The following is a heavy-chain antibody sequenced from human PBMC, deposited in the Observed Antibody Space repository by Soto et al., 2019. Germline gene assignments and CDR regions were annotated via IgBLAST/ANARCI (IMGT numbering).Heavy chain of an antibody. Sequence: GGSLRLSCTASGFTFGDYAMSWFRQAPGKGLEWVGFIRSKAYGGTTEYAASVKGRFTISRDDSKSIAYLQMNSLKTEDTAVYYCTRYGEYYYDSSVSHSPPDAFDIWGQGTMVTVSS. J-gene: IGHJ3*02. CDR3: TRYGEYYYDSSVSHSPPDAFDI. V-gene: IGHV3-49*03. CDR1: GFTFGDYA. D-gene: IGHD3-22*01. CDR2: IRSKAYGGTT.